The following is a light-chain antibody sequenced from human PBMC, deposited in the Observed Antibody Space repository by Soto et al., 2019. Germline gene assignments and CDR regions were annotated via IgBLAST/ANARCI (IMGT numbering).Light chain of an antibody. CDR2: GAS. CDR1: QSVSSSY. Sequence: ETVLTQSPGTLSLSPGERATLSCRASQSVSSSYLAWYQQKPGQAPRLLIFGASTRATGIPDRFSGTGSGTDFTLTISRLEPEDFAVYYCQQYGNSPFTFGLGTTVDIK. J-gene: IGKJ3*01. V-gene: IGKV3-20*01. CDR3: QQYGNSPFT.